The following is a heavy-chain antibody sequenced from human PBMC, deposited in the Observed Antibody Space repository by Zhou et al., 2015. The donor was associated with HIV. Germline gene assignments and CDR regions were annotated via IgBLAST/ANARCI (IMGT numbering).Heavy chain of an antibody. J-gene: IGHJ4*02. CDR3: ARDEGIAVAGHFDY. CDR2: INPSGGST. D-gene: IGHD6-19*01. Sequence: QVQLVQSGAEVKKSGASVKVSCKASGYTFTSYYMHWVRQAPGQGLEWMGIINPSGGSTSYAQKFQGRVTITADESTSTAYMELSSLRSEDTAVYYCARDEGIAVAGHFDYWGQGTLVTVSS. V-gene: IGHV1-46*01. CDR1: GYTFTSYY.